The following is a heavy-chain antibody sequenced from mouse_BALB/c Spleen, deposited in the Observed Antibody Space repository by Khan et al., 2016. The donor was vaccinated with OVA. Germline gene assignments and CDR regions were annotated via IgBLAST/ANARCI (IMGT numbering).Heavy chain of an antibody. D-gene: IGHD4-1*01. CDR3: ARGVTGSFAY. J-gene: IGHJ3*01. Sequence: EVELVESGGDLVKPGGSLRLSCAASGFTFSTYTMSWVHQFHDKRLEWVATINSYCYYTYYPDTLKGRFTMSRNNAENTLYMQMSSLKSEDTAIYYCARGVTGSFAYWGHGTLVTVSA. V-gene: IGHV5-6*01. CDR2: INSYCYYT. CDR1: GFTFSTYT.